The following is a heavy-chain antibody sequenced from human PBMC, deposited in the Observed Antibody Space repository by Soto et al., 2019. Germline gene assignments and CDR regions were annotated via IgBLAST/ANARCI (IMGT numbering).Heavy chain of an antibody. D-gene: IGHD2-2*01. CDR1: GYTFTSYG. V-gene: IGHV1-18*01. J-gene: IGHJ6*02. Sequence: ASVKVSCKASGYTFTSYGISWVRQAPGQGLEWMGWISAYNGNTNYAQKPQGRVTMTTDTSTSTAYMELRSLRSDDTAVYYCARADIVVVRYYGMDVWGQGTTVTVSS. CDR2: ISAYNGNT. CDR3: ARADIVVVRYYGMDV.